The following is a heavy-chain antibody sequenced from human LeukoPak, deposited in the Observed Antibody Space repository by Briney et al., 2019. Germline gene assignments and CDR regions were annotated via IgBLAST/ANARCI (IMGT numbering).Heavy chain of an antibody. CDR3: ARDSTGNQNGQIDSSGWYFDY. CDR2: IYYSGST. J-gene: IGHJ4*02. CDR1: GGSISSGDYY. V-gene: IGHV4-30-4*08. D-gene: IGHD6-19*01. Sequence: PSQTLSLTCTVSGGSISSGDYYWSWIRQPPGKGLEWIGYIYYSGSTYYNPSLKIRVTISVDTSKNQFSLKLSSVTAADTAVYYCARDSTGNQNGQIDSSGWYFDYWGQGTLVTVSS.